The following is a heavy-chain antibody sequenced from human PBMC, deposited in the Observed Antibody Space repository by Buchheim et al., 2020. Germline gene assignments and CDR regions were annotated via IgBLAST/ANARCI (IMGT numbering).Heavy chain of an antibody. CDR2: ISVSGAST. Sequence: EVQLLESGGGLVQPGRSLRLSCAASGFTFSSYAMTWVRQAPGKGLEWVSGISVSGASTYYADSVKGRFTISRDNSKNTLYLQMNSLRAEDTAVYYCAKDYITYDRSGYGELWYLDLWGRGTL. CDR3: AKDYITYDRSGYGELWYLDL. D-gene: IGHD3-22*01. J-gene: IGHJ2*01. CDR1: GFTFSSYA. V-gene: IGHV3-23*01.